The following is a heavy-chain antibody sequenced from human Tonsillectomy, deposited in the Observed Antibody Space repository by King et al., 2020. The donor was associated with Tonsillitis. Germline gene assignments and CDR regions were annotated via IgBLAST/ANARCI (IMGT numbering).Heavy chain of an antibody. D-gene: IGHD2-2*01. Sequence: QLVQSGGGLVKPGGSLRLSCVASGFTFSSYSMNLVRQAPGKGLEWVSSISSSGSYIYYADSVKGRFTVSRDNAKNSLYLQMNSLRAEDTAVYYCARSSSSWWDFEYWGQGTLVTVSS. CDR1: GFTFSSYS. CDR3: ARSSSSWWDFEY. V-gene: IGHV3-21*01. CDR2: ISSSGSYI. J-gene: IGHJ4*02.